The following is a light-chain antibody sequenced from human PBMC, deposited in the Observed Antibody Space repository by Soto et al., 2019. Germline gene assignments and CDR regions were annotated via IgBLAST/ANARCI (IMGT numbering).Light chain of an antibody. Sequence: ERVLTQSPGTLSLPRGERATLSCRASQSVISTYLAWYQQKPGQAPRLLIYGASSRATGIPDRFSGSGSGTDFTLTISRLEPEDFAVYYCQYYGSPPLTFGGGTKVEIK. V-gene: IGKV3-20*01. J-gene: IGKJ4*01. CDR1: QSVISTY. CDR2: GAS. CDR3: QYYGSPPLT.